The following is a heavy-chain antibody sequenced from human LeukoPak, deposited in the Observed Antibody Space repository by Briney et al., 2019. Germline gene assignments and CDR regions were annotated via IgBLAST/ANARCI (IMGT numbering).Heavy chain of an antibody. CDR1: GFTFSSYG. Sequence: GGSLRLSCAASGFTFSSYGMHWVRQAPGKGLEWVAVISYDGSNKYYADSVKGRFTISRDNSKNTLYLQMNSLRAEDTAVYYCAKSAPLTTYYYYGMDVWGQGTTVTVSS. D-gene: IGHD6-6*01. CDR2: ISYDGSNK. J-gene: IGHJ6*02. V-gene: IGHV3-30*18. CDR3: AKSAPLTTYYYYGMDV.